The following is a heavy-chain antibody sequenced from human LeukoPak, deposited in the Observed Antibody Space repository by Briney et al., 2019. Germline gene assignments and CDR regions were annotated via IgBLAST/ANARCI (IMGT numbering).Heavy chain of an antibody. CDR3: ARVVSDRSGWTDY. J-gene: IGHJ4*02. CDR2: ISSSSSYI. V-gene: IGHV3-21*01. CDR1: GFTFGRYS. Sequence: GGSLRLSCAASGFTFGRYSMNWVRQAPGKGLGWVSFISSSSSYIYYADSVKGRFTISRDNAKNSLYLQMNSLRAEDTAVYYCARVVSDRSGWTDYWGQGTLVTVSS. D-gene: IGHD3-10*01.